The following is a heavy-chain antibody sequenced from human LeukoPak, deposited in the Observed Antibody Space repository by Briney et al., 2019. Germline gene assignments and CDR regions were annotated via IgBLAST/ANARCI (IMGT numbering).Heavy chain of an antibody. V-gene: IGHV1-2*02. Sequence: ASVKVSCKSSGYTFTGYYMHWVRQAPGQGLEWMGWINPNSGGTNYAQKFQGRVTMTRDTSISTAYMELSRLRSDDTAVYYCARAGGFGRSFDIWGQGTMVTVSS. D-gene: IGHD3-16*01. J-gene: IGHJ3*02. CDR1: GYTFTGYY. CDR2: INPNSGGT. CDR3: ARAGGFGRSFDI.